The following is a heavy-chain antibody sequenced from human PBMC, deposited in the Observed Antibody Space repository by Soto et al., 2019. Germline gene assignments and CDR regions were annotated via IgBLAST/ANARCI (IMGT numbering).Heavy chain of an antibody. D-gene: IGHD3-10*01. CDR1: GGSISSSSYY. Sequence: SETLSLTCTVSGGSISSSSYYWGWIRQPPGKGLEWIGSIYYSGSTYYNPSLKSRVTISVDTSKNQFSLKLSSVTAADTAVYYCASLVWFGETNWFDPGGKGTLVTVSS. J-gene: IGHJ5*02. CDR2: IYYSGST. CDR3: ASLVWFGETNWFDP. V-gene: IGHV4-39*01.